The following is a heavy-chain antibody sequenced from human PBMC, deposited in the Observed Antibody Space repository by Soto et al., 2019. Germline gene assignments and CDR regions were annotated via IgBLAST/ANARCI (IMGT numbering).Heavy chain of an antibody. Sequence: GSLRLSCAASGFSFSDFEMNWVRQAPGKGLEWISHITSGDAATYYADSVKGRFTISRDDARSSLFLQMIDLRGEDTAVYYCAREASSSCGLFDLCGQGTLVTVSS. J-gene: IGHJ5*02. D-gene: IGHD2-15*01. CDR3: AREASSSCGLFDL. V-gene: IGHV3-48*03. CDR2: ITSGDAAT. CDR1: GFSFSDFE.